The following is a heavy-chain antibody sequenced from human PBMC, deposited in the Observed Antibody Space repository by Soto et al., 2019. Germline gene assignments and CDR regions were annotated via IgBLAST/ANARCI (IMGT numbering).Heavy chain of an antibody. CDR3: ATDFHNYYGSGSYYP. CDR2: INPNSGGT. D-gene: IGHD3-10*01. Sequence: ASVKVSCKASGYTFTGYYMHWVRQAPGQGLEWMGWINPNSGGTNYAQKFQGRVTMTEDTSTDTAYMELSRLRSEDTAVYYCATDFHNYYGSGSYYPWGQGTLVTVSS. V-gene: IGHV1-2*02. CDR1: GYTFTGYY. J-gene: IGHJ5*02.